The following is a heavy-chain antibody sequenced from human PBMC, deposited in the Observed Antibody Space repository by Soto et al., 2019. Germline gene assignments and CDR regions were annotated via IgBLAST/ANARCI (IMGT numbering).Heavy chain of an antibody. CDR2: IGGSGGIT. J-gene: IGHJ6*02. D-gene: IGHD2-15*01. CDR1: GFTFSSCA. V-gene: IGHV3-23*01. Sequence: PGGSLRLSCAASGFTFSSCAMNWVRQAPGKGLEWVSAIGGSGGITYYADSVKGRFTISRDNSKNTLYLQMNILRAEDTAVYYCAKGGYCSGGSCYLRDYYYYGMDVWGQGTTVTVSS. CDR3: AKGGYCSGGSCYLRDYYYYGMDV.